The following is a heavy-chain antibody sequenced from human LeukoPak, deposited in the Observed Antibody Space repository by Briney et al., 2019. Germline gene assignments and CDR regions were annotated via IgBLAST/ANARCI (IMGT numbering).Heavy chain of an antibody. CDR1: GFTFSNYW. CDR2: IKQDESET. V-gene: IGHV3-7*01. J-gene: IGHJ4*02. D-gene: IGHD3-3*01. Sequence: GGSLRLSCVASGFTFSNYWMSWVRRAPGKGLEWVANIKQDESETYYVDSVRGRFTISRDNAKKSLYLQMNSLRAEDTAVYYCARDFWGAYRVDYFDYWGQGTLVTVSS. CDR3: ARDFWGAYRVDYFDY.